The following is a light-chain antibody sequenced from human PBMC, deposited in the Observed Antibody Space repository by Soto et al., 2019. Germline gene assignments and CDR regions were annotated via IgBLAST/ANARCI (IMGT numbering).Light chain of an antibody. V-gene: IGKV3-11*01. CDR3: QQRSNWPPRIT. CDR2: DAS. Sequence: EIVLTQSPATLSLSPGERATLSCRASQIVSSYLAWYQQKPGQAPRLLIYDASNRATGIPARFSGSGSGTDFTLTIISLEPEDFAVYYCQQRSNWPPRITFGQGTRLEIK. J-gene: IGKJ5*01. CDR1: QIVSSY.